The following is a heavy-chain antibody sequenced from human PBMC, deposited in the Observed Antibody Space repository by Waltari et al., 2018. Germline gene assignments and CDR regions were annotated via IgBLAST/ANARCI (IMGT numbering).Heavy chain of an antibody. CDR3: AKDDSTGRDFFDY. D-gene: IGHD6-25*01. Sequence: EVQLLESGGGLVQPGGSLRLSCAASGFTFSSYAMSWVRQAPGKGLGWVSAISGSGGRTYYADSVKGRFTISRDNSKNTLYLQMNSLRAEDTAVYYCAKDDSTGRDFFDYWGQGTLVTVSS. J-gene: IGHJ4*02. CDR2: ISGSGGRT. V-gene: IGHV3-23*01. CDR1: GFTFSSYA.